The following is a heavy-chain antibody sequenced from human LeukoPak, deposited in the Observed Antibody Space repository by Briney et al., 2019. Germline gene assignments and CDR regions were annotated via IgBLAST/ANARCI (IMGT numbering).Heavy chain of an antibody. Sequence: GGSLRLSCVASGFTFSSYEMNWVRQAPGKGLEWVSYISSSGSTIYYADSVKGRFTISRDNAKNSLYLQMNSLRAEDTAVYYCARVVGATVVDYWGQGTLVTVSS. J-gene: IGHJ4*02. CDR3: ARVVGATVVDY. CDR1: GFTFSSYE. V-gene: IGHV3-48*03. CDR2: ISSSGSTI. D-gene: IGHD1-26*01.